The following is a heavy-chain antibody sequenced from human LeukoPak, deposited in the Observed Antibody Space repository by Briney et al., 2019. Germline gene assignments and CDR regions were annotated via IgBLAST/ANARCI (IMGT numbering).Heavy chain of an antibody. CDR1: GFTFSSYS. CDR3: ARGVPATAIPGY. V-gene: IGHV3-21*01. J-gene: IGHJ4*02. Sequence: PGGSLRLSCAASGFTFSSYSMNWVRQAPGKGLEWVSSISSSSSYIYYADSVKGRFTISRDNAKNSLYLQMNSLRAEDTAVYYCARGVPATAIPGYWGQGTLVTVSS. D-gene: IGHD2-2*02. CDR2: ISSSSSYI.